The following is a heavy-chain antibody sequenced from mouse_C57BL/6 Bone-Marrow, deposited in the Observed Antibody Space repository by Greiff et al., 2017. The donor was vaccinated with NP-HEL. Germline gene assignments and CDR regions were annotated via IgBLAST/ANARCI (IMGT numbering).Heavy chain of an antibody. CDR1: GYTFTSYW. Sequence: QVQLQQPGAELVKPGASVKLSCKASGYTFTSYWMQWVKQRPGQGLEWIGEIDPSDSYTNYNQKFKGKATLTVDTSSSTAYMQLSSLTSEDSAVYYCARSRSYYYGSSYGYWGQGTTLTVSS. V-gene: IGHV1-50*01. CDR2: IDPSDSYT. D-gene: IGHD1-1*01. CDR3: ARSRSYYYGSSYGY. J-gene: IGHJ2*01.